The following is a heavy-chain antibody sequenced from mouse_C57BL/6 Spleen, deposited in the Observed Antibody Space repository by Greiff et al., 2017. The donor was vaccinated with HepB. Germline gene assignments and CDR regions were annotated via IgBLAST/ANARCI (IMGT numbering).Heavy chain of an antibody. CDR2: INPNNGGT. J-gene: IGHJ1*03. D-gene: IGHD1-1*01. CDR3: ASNYYGSSDWYFDV. V-gene: IGHV1-18*01. Sequence: EVKLQQSGPELVKPGASVKIPCKASGYTFTDYNMDWVKQSHGKSLEWIGDINPNNGGTIYNQKFKGKATLTVDKSSSTAYMELRSLTSEDTAVYYCASNYYGSSDWYFDVWGTGTTVTVSS. CDR1: GYTFTDYN.